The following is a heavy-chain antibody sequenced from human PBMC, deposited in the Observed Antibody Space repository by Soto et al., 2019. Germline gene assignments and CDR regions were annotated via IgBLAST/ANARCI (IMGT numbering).Heavy chain of an antibody. V-gene: IGHV3-74*01. CDR2: INGDGSST. CDR3: AREIIAVIGTIRWFDP. D-gene: IGHD6-13*01. J-gene: IGHJ5*02. Sequence: EVQLVESGGGLVQPGGSLRLSCAASGFTFSSNWMHWVRQAPGKGPVWVSRINGDGSSTSYADSVKGRFTISRDNAKNTLYLQMNSLRAEDTAVYYCAREIIAVIGTIRWFDPWGQGTLVTVSS. CDR1: GFTFSSNW.